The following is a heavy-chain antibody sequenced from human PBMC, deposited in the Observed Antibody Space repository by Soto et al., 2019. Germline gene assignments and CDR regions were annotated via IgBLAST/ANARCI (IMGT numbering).Heavy chain of an antibody. Sequence: QVQLVESGGGVVQPGRSLRLSCAASGLTPSTYVMHWVRQAPGKGLEWVAGISYDGSNKYHADSVKGRFTISRDNSNNTLDLQMNSLRAEDTAVYYCVAGDYYYGMDVWGQGTTVTVSS. CDR1: GLTPSTYV. CDR3: VAGDYYYGMDV. V-gene: IGHV3-30-3*01. CDR2: ISYDGSNK. J-gene: IGHJ6*02.